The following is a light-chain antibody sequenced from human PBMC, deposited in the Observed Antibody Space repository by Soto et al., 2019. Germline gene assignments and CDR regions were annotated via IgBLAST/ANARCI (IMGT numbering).Light chain of an antibody. CDR3: LQDYNYPPT. CDR2: AAS. J-gene: IGKJ1*01. Sequence: AIQMTQSPSSLSASLVYRFTITCLASQGIRNDLGWYQQKPGKAPKLLIYAASSLQSGVPSRFSGSGSGTDFTLTISSLQPEDFATYYCLQDYNYPPTFGQGTKVDI. V-gene: IGKV1-6*01. CDR1: QGIRND.